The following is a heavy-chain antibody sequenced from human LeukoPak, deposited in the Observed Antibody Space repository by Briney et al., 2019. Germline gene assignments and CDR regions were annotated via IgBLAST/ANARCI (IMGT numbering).Heavy chain of an antibody. J-gene: IGHJ6*04. Sequence: SETLSLTCAVYGGSFSGCYWSWIRQPPGKGLEWIGEINHSGSTNYNPSLKSRVTISVDTSKNQFSLKLSSVTAADTAVYYCAYGARAVAGRSYYYYYGMDVWGKGTTVTVSS. V-gene: IGHV4-34*01. CDR2: INHSGST. D-gene: IGHD6-19*01. CDR1: GGSFSGCY. CDR3: AYGARAVAGRSYYYYYGMDV.